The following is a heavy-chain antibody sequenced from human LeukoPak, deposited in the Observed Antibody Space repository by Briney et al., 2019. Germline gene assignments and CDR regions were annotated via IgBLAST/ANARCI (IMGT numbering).Heavy chain of an antibody. Sequence: SVTVSCKASGGTLNSSVITWVRQAPGQGLEWMGGIIPIFGTPNYEQKFQGRVTITADESTSTAHMELSSLRSDDTAVYFCARGYRRGSTHIDYRGRATLVTVSS. CDR1: GGTLNSSV. CDR3: ARGYRRGSTHIDY. D-gene: IGHD1-26*01. V-gene: IGHV1-69*13. CDR2: IIPIFGTP. J-gene: IGHJ4*02.